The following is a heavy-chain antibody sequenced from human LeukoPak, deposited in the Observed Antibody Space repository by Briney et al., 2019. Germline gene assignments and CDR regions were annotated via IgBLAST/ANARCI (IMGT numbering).Heavy chain of an antibody. Sequence: SETLSLTCTVSGGSISSYYWSWIRQPPGKGLERIGYIYYSGSTNYNPSLKSRVTISVDTSKNQFSLKLSSVTAADTAVYYCARVSVNHDAFDIWGQGTMVTVSS. J-gene: IGHJ3*02. CDR2: IYYSGST. CDR1: GGSISSYY. CDR3: ARVSVNHDAFDI. D-gene: IGHD1-14*01. V-gene: IGHV4-59*01.